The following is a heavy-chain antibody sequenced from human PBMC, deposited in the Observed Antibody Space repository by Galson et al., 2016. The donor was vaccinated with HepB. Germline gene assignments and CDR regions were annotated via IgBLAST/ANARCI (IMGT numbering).Heavy chain of an antibody. D-gene: IGHD3-16*02. CDR3: ARGGFYDYIWGTYRRFDY. Sequence: SVKVSCKASGGTFSSYTISWVRQAPGQGLQWMGGIIPIFGTTNYAQKFQGRVTITADISTNTAYMELSSLRSEDTAVYYCARGGFYDYIWGTYRRFDYWGQGTLVTVSS. V-gene: IGHV1-69*06. CDR1: GGTFSSYT. J-gene: IGHJ4*02. CDR2: IIPIFGTT.